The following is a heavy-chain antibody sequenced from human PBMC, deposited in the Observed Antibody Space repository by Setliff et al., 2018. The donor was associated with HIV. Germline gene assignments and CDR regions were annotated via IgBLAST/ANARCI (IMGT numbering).Heavy chain of an antibody. CDR2: IIPNSGGT. D-gene: IGHD6-6*01. Sequence: ASVKVSCKISGDTFTGHAIVWVRQAPGQGLEWMGGIIPNSGGTNYAQKFQGWVTMTRDTSISTAYMELSRLRSDDTAVYCCASGSEGSSSSEFDYWGQGTLVTVSS. CDR1: GDTFTGHA. V-gene: IGHV1-2*04. CDR3: ASGSEGSSSSEFDY. J-gene: IGHJ4*02.